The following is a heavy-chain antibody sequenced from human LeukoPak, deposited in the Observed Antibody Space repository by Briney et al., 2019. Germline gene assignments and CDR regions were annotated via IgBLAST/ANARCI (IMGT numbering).Heavy chain of an antibody. J-gene: IGHJ4*02. D-gene: IGHD5-18*01. CDR3: AREVGYSYGPFDY. V-gene: IGHV3-30-3*01. CDR2: ISYDGSNK. CDR1: GFTFSSYA. Sequence: PGGSLRLSCAASGFTFSSYAMHWVRQAPGKGLEWVAVISYDGSNKYYADSVKGRFTISRDNSKNTLYLQMNSLRAEDTAVYYCAREVGYSYGPFDYWGQGTLVTVPS.